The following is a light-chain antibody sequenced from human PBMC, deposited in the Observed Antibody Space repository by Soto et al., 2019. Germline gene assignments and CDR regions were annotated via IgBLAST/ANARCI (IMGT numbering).Light chain of an antibody. CDR2: GTS. Sequence: EVVLTQSPGTLSLSPEERATLSCRASQSVGSSYLAWYQQRPGQAPRLLISGTSSRATGIPDRFSGSGSGTEFTLTISSLEPEDFAVYYRLQYGSSPYAFGQGTKLESK. CDR3: LQYGSSPYA. J-gene: IGKJ2*01. CDR1: QSVGSSY. V-gene: IGKV3-20*01.